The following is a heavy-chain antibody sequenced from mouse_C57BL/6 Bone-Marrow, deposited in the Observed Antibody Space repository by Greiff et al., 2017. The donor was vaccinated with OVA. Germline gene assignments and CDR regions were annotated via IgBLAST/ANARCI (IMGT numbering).Heavy chain of an antibody. Sequence: EVQVVESGAELVRPGASVKLSCTASGFNIKDDYMHWVKQRPEQGLEWIGWIDPENGDTEYASKFQGKATITADTSSNTAYLQLSSLTSEDTAVYYCTPSLIGDFDYWGQGTTLTVSS. CDR2: IDPENGDT. D-gene: IGHD3-1*01. V-gene: IGHV14-4*01. CDR3: TPSLIGDFDY. CDR1: GFNIKDDY. J-gene: IGHJ2*01.